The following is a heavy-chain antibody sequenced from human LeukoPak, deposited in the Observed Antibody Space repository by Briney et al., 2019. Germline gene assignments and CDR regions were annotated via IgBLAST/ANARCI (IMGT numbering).Heavy chain of an antibody. CDR2: INPNSGGT. J-gene: IGHJ4*02. Sequence: GASVKVSCKASGYTFTGYYMHWVRQAPGQGLEWMGRINPNSGGTNYAQKFQGRVTMTRDTSISTAYMELSRLRSDDTAVYYCARAKGSITMVRGVTPYFDYWGQGTLVTVSS. V-gene: IGHV1-2*06. D-gene: IGHD3-10*01. CDR3: ARAKGSITMVRGVTPYFDY. CDR1: GYTFTGYY.